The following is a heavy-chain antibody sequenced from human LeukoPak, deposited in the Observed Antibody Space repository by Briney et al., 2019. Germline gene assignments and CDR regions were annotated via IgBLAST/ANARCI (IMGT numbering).Heavy chain of an antibody. J-gene: IGHJ6*02. Sequence: GGSLRLSCAASGFTFSSYWMSWVRQAPGKGLEWVANIKQDGSEKYYVDSVKGRFTISKDNAKNSLYLQMNSLRAEDTAVYYCARGGTVPGSYRYCSGGSCYPFPRHYGMDVWGQGTTVTVSS. CDR3: ARGGTVPGSYRYCSGGSCYPFPRHYGMDV. V-gene: IGHV3-7*01. D-gene: IGHD2-15*01. CDR1: GFTFSSYW. CDR2: IKQDGSEK.